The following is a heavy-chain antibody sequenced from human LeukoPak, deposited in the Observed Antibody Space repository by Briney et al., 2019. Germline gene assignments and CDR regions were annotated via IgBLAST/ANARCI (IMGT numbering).Heavy chain of an antibody. D-gene: IGHD6-13*01. J-gene: IGHJ4*02. Sequence: GGSLRLSCEASGFTFRTYGMSWVLQAPGKGLEWVANIKQDGSEKYYVDSVKGRFTISRDNAKNSLYLQMNSLRAEDTAMYYCARDSAGNDYWGQGTLVTVSS. CDR3: ARDSAGNDY. CDR1: GFTFRTYG. CDR2: IKQDGSEK. V-gene: IGHV3-7*01.